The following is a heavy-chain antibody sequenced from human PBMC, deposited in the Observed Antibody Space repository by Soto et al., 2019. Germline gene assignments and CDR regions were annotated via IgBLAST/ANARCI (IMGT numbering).Heavy chain of an antibody. CDR1: GFTFSSYS. V-gene: IGHV3-48*04. CDR3: ARAQGVNIVVVPAAMYYFDY. Sequence: GGSLRLSCAASGFTFSSYSMNWVRQAPGKGLEWVSYISSSSSTIYYADSVKGRFTISRDNAKNSLYLQMNSLRAEDTAVYYCARAQGVNIVVVPAAMYYFDYWGQGTLVTVSS. D-gene: IGHD2-2*01. CDR2: ISSSSSTI. J-gene: IGHJ4*02.